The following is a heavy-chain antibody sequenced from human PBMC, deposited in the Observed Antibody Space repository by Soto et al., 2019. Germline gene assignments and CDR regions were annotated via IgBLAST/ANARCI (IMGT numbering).Heavy chain of an antibody. J-gene: IGHJ6*02. CDR2: IYPGDSDT. Sequence: PGESLKISCKGSGYTFTNYWIGWVRQMPGKGLEWMGIIYPGDSDTKYDPSFQGQVTISADKSITTTYLQWSSLKASDTAIYYCAASIFYYGMDVWGQGTTVTVSS. V-gene: IGHV5-51*01. CDR3: AASIFYYGMDV. CDR1: GYTFTNYW.